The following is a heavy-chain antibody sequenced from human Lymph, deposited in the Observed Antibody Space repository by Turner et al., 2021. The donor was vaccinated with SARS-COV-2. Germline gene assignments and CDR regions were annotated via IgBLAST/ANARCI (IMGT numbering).Heavy chain of an antibody. CDR1: GCSISSGDYY. D-gene: IGHD2-8*01. V-gene: IGHV4-30-4*01. CDR2: IYYSGST. CDR3: ARVVVLRRAYFDY. Sequence: QVQLQESGPGLVKPSQTLSLTCTVSGCSISSGDYYWSWIRQPPGKGLEWIGYIYYSGSTYYNPSLKSRVTISVDTSKNQFSLKLSSVTAADTAVYYCARVVVLRRAYFDYWGQGTLVTVSS. J-gene: IGHJ4*02.